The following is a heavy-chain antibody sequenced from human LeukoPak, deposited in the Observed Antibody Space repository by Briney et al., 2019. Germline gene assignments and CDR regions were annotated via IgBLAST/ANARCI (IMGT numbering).Heavy chain of an antibody. CDR2: ISSSGDNT. V-gene: IGHV3-23*01. D-gene: IGHD2-15*01. CDR1: GFTFTGYD. CDR3: VKGRWLDN. J-gene: IGHJ4*02. Sequence: GGSLRLSCAASGFTFTGYDMNWVRQSPGKGLEWVSGISSSGDNTHYADSVKGRFTISRDNSNNTLCLQMNSLRAEDTALYYCVKGRWLDNWGQGTLVTVSS.